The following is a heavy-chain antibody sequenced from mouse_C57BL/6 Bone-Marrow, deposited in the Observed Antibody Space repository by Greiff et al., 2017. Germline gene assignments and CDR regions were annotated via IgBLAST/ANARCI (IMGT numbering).Heavy chain of an antibody. J-gene: IGHJ1*03. CDR1: GFTFSDFY. CDR3: ARDAGVRYWYFDV. CDR2: SRNKANDYTT. Sequence: EVNVVESGGGLVQSGRSLRLSCATSGFTFSDFYMEWVRQAPGKGLEWIAASRNKANDYTTEYSASVKGRFIVSRDTSQSILYLQMNALRAEDTAIYYCARDAGVRYWYFDVWGTGTTVTVSS. V-gene: IGHV7-1*01. D-gene: IGHD2-14*01.